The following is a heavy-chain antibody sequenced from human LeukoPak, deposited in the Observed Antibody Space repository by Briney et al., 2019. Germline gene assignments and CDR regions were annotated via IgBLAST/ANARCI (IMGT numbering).Heavy chain of an antibody. CDR3: ASSGSGSYYSRYYHYMDV. Sequence: GGSLRLSCAASGFTFSSSWMTWVRQAPGKGLEWVSVIYSGGSTYYADSVKGRFTISRDNSKNTLYLQMNSLRAEDTAVYYCASSGSGSYYSRYYHYMDVWGKGTTVTISS. V-gene: IGHV3-53*01. CDR2: IYSGGST. J-gene: IGHJ6*03. D-gene: IGHD3-10*01. CDR1: GFTFSSSW.